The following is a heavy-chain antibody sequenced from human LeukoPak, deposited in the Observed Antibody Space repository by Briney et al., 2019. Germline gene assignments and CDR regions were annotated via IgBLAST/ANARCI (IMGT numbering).Heavy chain of an antibody. V-gene: IGHV5-51*01. J-gene: IGHJ3*02. D-gene: IGHD1-1*01. Sequence: GESLKISCKGSGYSFTSYCIGWVRQMPGKGLEWMGVIYPDDSDTRYSPSFQGQVTISADKSISTAYLQWSSLKASDTAMYYCARRNDWKYAFQIWGQGTMVTVSS. CDR1: GYSFTSYC. CDR2: IYPDDSDT. CDR3: ARRNDWKYAFQI.